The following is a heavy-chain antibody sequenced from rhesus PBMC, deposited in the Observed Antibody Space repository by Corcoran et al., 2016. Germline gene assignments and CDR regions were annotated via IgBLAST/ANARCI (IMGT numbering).Heavy chain of an antibody. V-gene: IGHV1-180*01. CDR3: TREEGGSGWSCFDY. D-gene: IGHD6S26*01. CDR1: GYTFTNYY. J-gene: IGHJ4*01. CDR2: IYPYNSKK. Sequence: QVQLVQSGAEITQPGASVKLSCKASGYTFTNYYIHLVSQAPGHVLEWIGLIYPYNSKKGYAHNFQGRGTITTDTSTSTGYMELSSLRSEDTAVYYCTREEGGSGWSCFDYGGQGVLVTVSS.